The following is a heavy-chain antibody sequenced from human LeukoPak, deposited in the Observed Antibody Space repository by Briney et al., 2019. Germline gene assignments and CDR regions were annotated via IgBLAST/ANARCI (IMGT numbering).Heavy chain of an antibody. CDR2: ISGSGGST. D-gene: IGHD7-27*01. Sequence: PGGSLRLSCAASGFTFSSYALSWVRQAPGKGLEWVSAISGSGGSTYYADSVKGRFTISRDNSKNTLYLQMNSLRAGGTAVYYCAKVRGDSNWGTEYYFAYWGQGTLVTVSS. CDR3: AKVRGDSNWGTEYYFAY. CDR1: GFTFSSYA. J-gene: IGHJ4*02. V-gene: IGHV3-23*01.